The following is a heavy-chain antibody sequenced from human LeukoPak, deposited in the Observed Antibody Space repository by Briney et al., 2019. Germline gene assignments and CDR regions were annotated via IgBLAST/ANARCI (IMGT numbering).Heavy chain of an antibody. V-gene: IGHV3-23*01. D-gene: IGHD6-19*01. J-gene: IGHJ4*02. CDR1: GVTFSSYA. CDR2: ISGSGGST. CDR3: ANLNRWLVQPLFDY. Sequence: TGGSLRLSCAASGVTFSSYAMSWVRQAPGKGLEWVSAISGSGGSTYYADSAKGRFTISRDNSKSTLYLQMNSLRAEDTAVYYCANLNRWLVQPLFDYWGQGTLVTVSS.